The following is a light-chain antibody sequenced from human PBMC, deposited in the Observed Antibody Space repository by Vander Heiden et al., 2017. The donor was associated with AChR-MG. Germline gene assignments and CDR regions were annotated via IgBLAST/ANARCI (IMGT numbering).Light chain of an antibody. J-gene: IGKJ3*01. CDR2: GAS. Sequence: EIVMTQSPATLSVSPGERATLSCRASQSISNNLAWYQQKPGQPPRLLIDGASTRATGIPARFSGSGSGTEFTLTISSLQSEDFAVYSCQQYDDWPLTFGPGANVDIK. CDR3: QQYDDWPLT. V-gene: IGKV3-15*01. CDR1: QSISNN.